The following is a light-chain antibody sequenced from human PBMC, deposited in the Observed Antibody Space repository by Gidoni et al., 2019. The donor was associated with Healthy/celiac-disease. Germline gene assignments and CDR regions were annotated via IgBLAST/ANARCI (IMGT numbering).Light chain of an antibody. CDR1: QSVLYNSNNKNY. J-gene: IGKJ1*01. V-gene: IGKV4-1*01. CDR3: QQHYDIPWT. CDR2: WAS. Sequence: DIVMTQSPASPAVSLGERATIICKSSQSVLYNSNNKNYLAWYQQKPGQPPKLLFYWASTRQAGVPDRCSGRGSGTDFTLSISSLQAEDVAVYYCQQHYDIPWTFGRGTRVELK.